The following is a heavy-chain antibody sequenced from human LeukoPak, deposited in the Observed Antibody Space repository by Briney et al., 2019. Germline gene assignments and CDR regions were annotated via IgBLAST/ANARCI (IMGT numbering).Heavy chain of an antibody. CDR1: GGSINSSSYY. V-gene: IGHV4-39*01. CDR3: ARHSYSSGWYSDY. Sequence: SETLSLTCTVSGGSINSSSYYWGWIRQPPGKGLEWIGRIYYSGSTYYNPSLKSRVTISVDTSKNQFSLKLSSVTAADTAVYYCARHSYSSGWYSDYWGQGTLVTVSS. D-gene: IGHD6-19*01. CDR2: IYYSGST. J-gene: IGHJ4*02.